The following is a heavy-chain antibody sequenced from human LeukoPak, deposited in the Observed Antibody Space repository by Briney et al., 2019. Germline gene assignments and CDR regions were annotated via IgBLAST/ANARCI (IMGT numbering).Heavy chain of an antibody. J-gene: IGHJ4*02. CDR3: ARGGFRGYSYGYSDY. V-gene: IGHV3-48*03. D-gene: IGHD5-18*01. CDR1: GFTFSSYE. CDR2: ISSSGSTI. Sequence: GGSLRLSCAASGFTFSSYEMNWVRQAPGKGLEGVSYISSSGSTIYYADSVKGRFTISRDNAKNSLYLQMNSLGAEDTAVYYCARGGFRGYSYGYSDYWGQGTLVTVSS.